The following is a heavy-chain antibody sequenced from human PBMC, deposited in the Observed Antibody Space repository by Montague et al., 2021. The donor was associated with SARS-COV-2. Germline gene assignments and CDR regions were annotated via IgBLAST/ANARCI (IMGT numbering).Heavy chain of an antibody. CDR3: ARRGYSYYYYGMDV. CDR2: INHSGST. CDR1: GGSFSGYY. Sequence: SETLSLTCAVYGGSFSGYYWSWIRQPPGKGLEWIGEINHSGSTNHNPSLKSRVTISVDTSKNQFSLKLSSVTAADTAVYYCARRGYSYYYYGMDVWGQGTKVTVSS. D-gene: IGHD5-24*01. J-gene: IGHJ6*02. V-gene: IGHV4-34*01.